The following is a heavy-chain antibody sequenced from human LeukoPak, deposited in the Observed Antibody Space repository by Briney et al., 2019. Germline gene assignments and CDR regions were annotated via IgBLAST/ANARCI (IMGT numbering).Heavy chain of an antibody. Sequence: GGSLRLSCAASGFTFSNYATSWVRQAPGKGLEWVSSIIDGGSTTYYADSVKGRFTISRDNSKNTLYLQMNSLRAEDTAVYHCAREARSFLGGATVEYWGQGTLVTVSS. J-gene: IGHJ4*02. D-gene: IGHD1-26*01. CDR2: IIDGGSTT. CDR3: AREARSFLGGATVEY. V-gene: IGHV3-23*01. CDR1: GFTFSNYA.